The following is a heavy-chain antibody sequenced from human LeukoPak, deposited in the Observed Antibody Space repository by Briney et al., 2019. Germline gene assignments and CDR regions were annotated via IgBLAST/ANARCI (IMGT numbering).Heavy chain of an antibody. Sequence: GGSLRLSCAASGFTFSSYGMHWARQAPGKGLEWVAFIRYDGSNKYYADSVKGRFTISRDNSKNTLYLQMNSLRAEDTAVYYCATRGDSPQWYFDLWGRGTLVTVSS. CDR2: IRYDGSNK. V-gene: IGHV3-30*02. J-gene: IGHJ2*01. CDR3: ATRGDSPQWYFDL. D-gene: IGHD2-21*01. CDR1: GFTFSSYG.